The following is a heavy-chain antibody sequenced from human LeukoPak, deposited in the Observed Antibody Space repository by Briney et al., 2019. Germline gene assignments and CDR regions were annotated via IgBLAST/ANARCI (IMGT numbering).Heavy chain of an antibody. CDR1: GFTFSSYN. Sequence: GGSLRLSCAASGFTFSSYNMNWVRQAPGKGLEWVSYIRTSSSTTYYADSVKGRFTLSRDNAKNSPYLQMNSLRDEDTAVYYCARGSGSYYDYWGQGTLVTVSS. D-gene: IGHD3-10*01. CDR2: IRTSSSTT. CDR3: ARGSGSYYDY. V-gene: IGHV3-48*02. J-gene: IGHJ4*02.